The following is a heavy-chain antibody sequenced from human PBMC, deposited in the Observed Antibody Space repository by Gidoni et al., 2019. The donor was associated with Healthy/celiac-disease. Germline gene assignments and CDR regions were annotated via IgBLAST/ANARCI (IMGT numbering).Heavy chain of an antibody. CDR3: ARGFYSSGWHIGGIDY. V-gene: IGHV3-30-3*01. Sequence: QVQLVESGGGVVQPGRSLRPSCAASGFTFSSYAMHWVRQAPGKGLEWVAVISYDGSNKYYADSVKGRFTISRDNSKNTLYLQMNSLRAEDTAVYYCARGFYSSGWHIGGIDYWGQGTLVTVSS. CDR1: GFTFSSYA. J-gene: IGHJ4*02. CDR2: ISYDGSNK. D-gene: IGHD6-19*01.